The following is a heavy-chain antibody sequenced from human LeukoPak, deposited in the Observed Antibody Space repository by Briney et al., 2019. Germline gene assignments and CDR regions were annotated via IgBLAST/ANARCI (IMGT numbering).Heavy chain of an antibody. Sequence: SETLSLTCAVYGGSFSGYYWSWIRQPPGKGLEWIGEINHSGSTNYNPSLKSRVTISVDTSKNQFSLKLSSVTAADTAVYYCARGYNSSWYRRYYYMDVWGKGTTVTVSS. D-gene: IGHD6-13*01. J-gene: IGHJ6*03. CDR3: ARGYNSSWYRRYYYMDV. CDR2: INHSGST. CDR1: GGSFSGYY. V-gene: IGHV4-34*01.